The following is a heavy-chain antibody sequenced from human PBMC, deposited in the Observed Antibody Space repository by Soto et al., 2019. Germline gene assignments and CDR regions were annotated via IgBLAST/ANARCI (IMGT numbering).Heavy chain of an antibody. D-gene: IGHD2-2*01. Sequence: GGSLRLSCAASGCTFSSYSMNWVRPAPGKGLEWVSSISSSSSYIYYADSVKGRFTISRDNAKNSLYLQMNSLRAEDTAVYYCARDYIVVVPAAMPPAFDIWGQGTMVTVSS. V-gene: IGHV3-21*01. CDR1: GCTFSSYS. CDR3: ARDYIVVVPAAMPPAFDI. J-gene: IGHJ3*02. CDR2: ISSSSSYI.